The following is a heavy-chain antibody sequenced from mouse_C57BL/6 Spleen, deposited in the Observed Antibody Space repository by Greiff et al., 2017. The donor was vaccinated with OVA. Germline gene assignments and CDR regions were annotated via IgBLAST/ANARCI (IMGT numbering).Heavy chain of an antibody. Sequence: EVHLVESGGGLVKPGGSLKLSCAASGFTFSDYGMHWVRQAPEKGLEWVAYISSGSSTIYYADTVKGRFTISRDNAKNTLFLQMTSLRSEDTAMYYCARSTYYGSPYYFDYWGQGTTLTVSS. V-gene: IGHV5-17*01. CDR3: ARSTYYGSPYYFDY. CDR1: GFTFSDYG. D-gene: IGHD1-1*01. J-gene: IGHJ2*01. CDR2: ISSGSSTI.